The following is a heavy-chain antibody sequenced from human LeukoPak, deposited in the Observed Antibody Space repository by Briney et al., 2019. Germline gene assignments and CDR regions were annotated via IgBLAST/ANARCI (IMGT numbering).Heavy chain of an antibody. CDR2: ISPTGSTT. CDR1: GFSFSGHW. V-gene: IGHV3-74*01. CDR3: ARGPNSNWSGLDF. J-gene: IGHJ4*02. D-gene: IGHD6-6*01. Sequence: GGSLRLSCTASGFSFSGHWMHWARQLPGKGLVWVSRISPTGSTTSYADSVKGRFTVSRDNAKNTPYLQVNNLRAEDTAVYYCARGPNSNWSGLDFWGQGTLLTVSS.